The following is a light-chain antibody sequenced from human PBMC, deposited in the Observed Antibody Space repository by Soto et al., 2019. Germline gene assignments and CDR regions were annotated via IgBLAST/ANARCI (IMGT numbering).Light chain of an antibody. CDR1: QTISSP. Sequence: DIQLTPSPSSLSAYAGDRLTITCRASQTISSPLSWYQQTPGKVPELLIYATSRLQSGVPSTLSGSRSGTDFTLTISSVQPEDFPTYYCQHNYGTPAFGQGTRLEIK. J-gene: IGKJ5*01. V-gene: IGKV1-39*01. CDR3: QHNYGTPA. CDR2: ATS.